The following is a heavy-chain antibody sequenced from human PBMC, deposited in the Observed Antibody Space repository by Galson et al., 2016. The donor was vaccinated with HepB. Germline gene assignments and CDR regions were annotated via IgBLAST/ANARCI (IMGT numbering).Heavy chain of an antibody. D-gene: IGHD1-1*01. V-gene: IGHV3-53*01. CDR2: IYGGGDT. CDR1: GFTVSNNY. Sequence: SLRLSCAASGFTVSNNYMSWVRQAPGKGLEWVSVIYGGGDTFYSDSVKGRFTTSRDNSKNTLFLQMNSLRAEDTAVYYCARTTLDYLDHWGQGALVTVSS. CDR3: ARTTLDYLDH. J-gene: IGHJ4*02.